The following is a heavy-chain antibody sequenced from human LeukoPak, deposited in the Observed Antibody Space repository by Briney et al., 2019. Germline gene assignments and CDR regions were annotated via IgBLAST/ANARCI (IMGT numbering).Heavy chain of an antibody. Sequence: GGSLRLSCGASGFTFNHHGMHWVRQAPGKGLEWVAVIWSDGSNKFYADSVRGRFTISRDDSRKTVYLQMDRMTAEDTAIYYCAKDAQRGFDYSNSLEYWGKGALVTVSS. CDR3: AKDAQRGFDYSNSLEY. CDR2: IWSDGSNK. V-gene: IGHV3-33*06. CDR1: GFTFNHHG. D-gene: IGHD4-11*01. J-gene: IGHJ4*02.